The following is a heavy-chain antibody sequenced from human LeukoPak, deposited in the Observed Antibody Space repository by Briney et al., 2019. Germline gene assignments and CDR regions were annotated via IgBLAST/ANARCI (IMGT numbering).Heavy chain of an antibody. CDR1: GYTLTKYY. D-gene: IGHD3-22*01. V-gene: IGHV1-46*01. CDR3: ARESLGSYKTVVIVARGHDAFDM. CDR2: INPSAGST. J-gene: IGHJ3*02. Sequence: ASVKVSCKASGYTLTKYYIHWVRQAPGRGLEWMGIINPSAGSTNYAQKFQGRVTLTRDTSTSTVYMNVSNLRSEDTAVYYCARESLGSYKTVVIVARGHDAFDMWGQGTMVAVSS.